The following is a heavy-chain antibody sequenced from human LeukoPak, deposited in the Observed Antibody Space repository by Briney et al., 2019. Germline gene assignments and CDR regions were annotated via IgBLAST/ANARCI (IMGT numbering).Heavy chain of an antibody. V-gene: IGHV3-33*01. J-gene: IGHJ4*02. Sequence: GGSLRLSCAASGFTFSSYGMHWVRQAPGKGLEWVAVIWYDGSNKYYADSVKGRFTISRDNSKNTLYLQMNSLRAEDTAVYYCARDPSTSYYFDYWGQGTLVTVSS. CDR2: IWYDGSNK. CDR3: ARDPSTSYYFDY. CDR1: GFTFSSYG.